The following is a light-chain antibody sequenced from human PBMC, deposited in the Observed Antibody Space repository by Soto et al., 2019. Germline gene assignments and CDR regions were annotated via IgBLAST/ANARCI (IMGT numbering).Light chain of an antibody. CDR2: SNN. CDR3: AAWDDSLNGPV. Sequence: QSVLTQPPSASGTPGQRVTISCSGSSSNIGSKNVDWYQLVPGTAPQLLIYSNNQRPSGVPDRFSGSKSGTSASLAISGRQSEDEADYYCAAWDDSLNGPVFGGGTKLTVL. CDR1: SSNIGSKN. J-gene: IGLJ2*01. V-gene: IGLV1-44*01.